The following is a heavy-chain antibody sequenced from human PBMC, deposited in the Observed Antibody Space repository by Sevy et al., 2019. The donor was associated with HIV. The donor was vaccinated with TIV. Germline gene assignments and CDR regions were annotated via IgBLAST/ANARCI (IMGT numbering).Heavy chain of an antibody. CDR3: AREGCTKPHDY. Sequence: GGSLRLSCAASGFTFSKYSMSWVRQPPGKGLEWVSTLSFGRGEINYADSMKGRFTISRDNSKSSVYLQMNNLRPDDTAVYYCAREGCTKPHDYWGQGTLVTVSS. CDR1: GFTFSKYS. CDR2: LSFGRGEI. V-gene: IGHV3-23*01. D-gene: IGHD2-8*01. J-gene: IGHJ4*02.